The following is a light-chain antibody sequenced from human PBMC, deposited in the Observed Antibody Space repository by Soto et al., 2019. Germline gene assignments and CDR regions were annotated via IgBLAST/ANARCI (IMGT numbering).Light chain of an antibody. CDR3: SSYAGSNNFVV. V-gene: IGLV2-8*01. CDR1: SSDVGAYSY. CDR2: EVS. Sequence: QSVLTQPPSASGSPGQSVTISCTGTSSDVGAYSYVSWYQQHPGKAPKLMIYEVSKRPSGVPDRFSGSKSGNTASLTVSGLQAEDEADDYCSSYAGSNNFVVFGGGTKLTVL. J-gene: IGLJ2*01.